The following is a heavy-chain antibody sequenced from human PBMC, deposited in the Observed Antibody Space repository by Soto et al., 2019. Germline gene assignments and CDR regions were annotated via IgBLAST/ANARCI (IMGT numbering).Heavy chain of an antibody. CDR3: ARAGDWNYVQDF. CDR1: GFTFTNSR. D-gene: IGHD1-7*01. J-gene: IGHJ4*02. Sequence: PGGSLRLSCAASGFTFTNSRIHWVRQAPGKGLVWVARINSDGTRINYADSAKGRFTISRDNAKNTVFLQMNSLRDEDSAVYFCARAGDWNYVQDFWGQGTLVTVSS. V-gene: IGHV3-74*01. CDR2: INSDGTRI.